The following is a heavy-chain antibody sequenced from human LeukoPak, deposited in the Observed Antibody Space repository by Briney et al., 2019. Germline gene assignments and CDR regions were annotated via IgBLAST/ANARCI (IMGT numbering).Heavy chain of an antibody. D-gene: IGHD1-26*01. V-gene: IGHV4-34*01. Sequence: PSETLSLTCAVYGGSFSGYYWSWIRQPPGKGLEWIGEINHSGSTNYNPSLKSRVTISVDTSKNQFSLKLRSVTAADTAVYYCARGRWELLYGYWGQGTLVTVSS. J-gene: IGHJ4*02. CDR3: ARGRWELLYGY. CDR1: GGSFSGYY. CDR2: INHSGST.